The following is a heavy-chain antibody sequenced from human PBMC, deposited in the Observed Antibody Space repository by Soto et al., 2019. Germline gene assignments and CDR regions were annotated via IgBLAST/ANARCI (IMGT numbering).Heavy chain of an antibody. J-gene: IGHJ6*02. Sequence: ASVKVSCKASGYTFTDYYMHWVRQAPGQGLEWVGWINPNSGGTNYAQKFQGRVTMTRDTSISTAYMELSGLRSDDTAVYYCARKLELRGSYYYYYDMDVWGQGTTVTVSS. CDR1: GYTFTDYY. V-gene: IGHV1-2*02. CDR3: ARKLELRGSYYYYYDMDV. D-gene: IGHD1-7*01. CDR2: INPNSGGT.